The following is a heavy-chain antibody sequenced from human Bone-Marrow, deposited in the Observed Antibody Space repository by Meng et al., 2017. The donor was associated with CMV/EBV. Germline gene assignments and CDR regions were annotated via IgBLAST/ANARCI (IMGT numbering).Heavy chain of an antibody. J-gene: IGHJ5*02. Sequence: SETLSLTCAVYGGSFSGYYWSWIRQPPGKGLEWNGEINHSGSTNYNPSLKSRVTISVDTSKNQFSRKLSSVTAADTAVYYCARGLWARFDPWGQGTLVTVSS. CDR2: INHSGST. CDR3: ARGLWARFDP. D-gene: IGHD1-26*01. V-gene: IGHV4-34*01. CDR1: GGSFSGYY.